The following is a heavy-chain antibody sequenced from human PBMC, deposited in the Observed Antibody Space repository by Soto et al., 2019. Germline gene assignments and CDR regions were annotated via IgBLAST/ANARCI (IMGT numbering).Heavy chain of an antibody. CDR1: GYTFTSYG. J-gene: IGHJ4*02. Sequence: VSVKVSCKACGYTFTSYGISWVRQAPGQGLEWMGWIRAYNGNTNYAQKLQGRVTMTTETSTSTAYMELRSLRADDTGVSYCALSSGDLGNFDYWGQGTLVTVSS. V-gene: IGHV1-18*04. D-gene: IGHD7-27*01. CDR2: IRAYNGNT. CDR3: ALSSGDLGNFDY.